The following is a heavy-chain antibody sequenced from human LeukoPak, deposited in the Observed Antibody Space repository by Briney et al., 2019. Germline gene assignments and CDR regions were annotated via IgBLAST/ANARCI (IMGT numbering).Heavy chain of an antibody. V-gene: IGHV3-7*01. CDR3: ARDTFYDFWSGRGIEH. Sequence: GGSLRLSCAASGFTFSNYWMSWVRQAPGKGLEWVANIKQDGSEKYYVDSVKGRFTISRDNAKNSLYLQMNSLRAEDTAVYYCARDTFYDFWSGRGIEHWGQGTLVTVSS. CDR1: GFTFSNYW. J-gene: IGHJ1*01. CDR2: IKQDGSEK. D-gene: IGHD3-3*01.